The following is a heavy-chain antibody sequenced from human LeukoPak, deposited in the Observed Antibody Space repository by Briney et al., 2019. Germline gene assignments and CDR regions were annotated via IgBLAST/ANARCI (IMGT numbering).Heavy chain of an antibody. CDR2: ISSRSSTI. CDR1: GFIFNDYS. Sequence: GGSLRLSCVGSGFIFNDYSMNWVRQAPGKGPEWVSYISSRSSTIYYADSVKGRLTISRDNAKNSLYLQMNSLRAEDTAVYYCARGGGDSYLFDYWGQGTLVTVSS. V-gene: IGHV3-48*04. CDR3: ARGGGDSYLFDY. J-gene: IGHJ4*02. D-gene: IGHD5-18*01.